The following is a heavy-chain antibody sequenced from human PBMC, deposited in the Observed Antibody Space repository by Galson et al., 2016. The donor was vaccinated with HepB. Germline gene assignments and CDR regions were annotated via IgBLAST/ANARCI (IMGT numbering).Heavy chain of an antibody. J-gene: IGHJ4*02. Sequence: SLRLSCAASGFTFSSTAMAWVRQAPGKGLEWVAGVGSGGSDTHYADLVKGRLTISRDNSNNIVYLQMNNLRAEDTAVYYCAKDRHYWSAIDYWGQGSLVTVSS. CDR3: AKDRHYWSAIDY. CDR2: VGSGGSDT. V-gene: IGHV3-23*01. CDR1: GFTFSSTA. D-gene: IGHD3-3*02.